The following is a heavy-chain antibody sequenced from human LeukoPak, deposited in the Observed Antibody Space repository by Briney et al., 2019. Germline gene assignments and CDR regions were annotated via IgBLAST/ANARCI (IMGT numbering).Heavy chain of an antibody. CDR1: GYTFTGYY. Sequence: ASVKVSCKASGYTFTGYYMHWVRQAPGQGLEWMGWINPNSGGTNYAQKFQGWDTMTRDTSISTAYMELSRLRSDDTAVYYCARAGYSSSPLYYFDYWGQGTLVTVSS. CDR2: INPNSGGT. CDR3: ARAGYSSSPLYYFDY. V-gene: IGHV1-2*04. D-gene: IGHD6-13*01. J-gene: IGHJ4*02.